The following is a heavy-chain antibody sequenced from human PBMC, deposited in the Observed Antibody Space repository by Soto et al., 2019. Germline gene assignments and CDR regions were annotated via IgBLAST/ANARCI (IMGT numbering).Heavy chain of an antibody. J-gene: IGHJ4*02. CDR3: ARGRGSLAR. CDR1: GGSFSGYY. V-gene: IGHV4-34*01. Sequence: QVQLQQWGAGLLKPSETLSLTCAVYGGSFSGYYWTWIRQPPGTGLEWIGEINHSGSTNYNPSLKXRXTXXLDTSKNQFSLKLSSVTAADTAVYHCARGRGSLARWGQGTLVTVSS. D-gene: IGHD3-16*02. CDR2: INHSGST.